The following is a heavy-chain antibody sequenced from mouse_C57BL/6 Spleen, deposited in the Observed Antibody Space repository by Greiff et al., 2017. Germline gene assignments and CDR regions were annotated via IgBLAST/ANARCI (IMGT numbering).Heavy chain of an antibody. D-gene: IGHD2-4*01. Sequence: VQLQQPGAELVMPGASVKLSCKASGYTFTSYWMHWVKQRPGQGLEWIGEIDPSDSYTNYNQKFKGKSTLTVDKSSSTAYMQLSSLTSEASAVXYCARRDYYYAMDYWGQGTSVTVSS. V-gene: IGHV1-69*01. J-gene: IGHJ4*01. CDR2: IDPSDSYT. CDR3: ARRDYYYAMDY. CDR1: GYTFTSYW.